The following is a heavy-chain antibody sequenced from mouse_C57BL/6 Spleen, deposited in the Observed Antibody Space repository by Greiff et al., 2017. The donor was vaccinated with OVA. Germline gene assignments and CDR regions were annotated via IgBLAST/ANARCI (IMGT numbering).Heavy chain of an antibody. J-gene: IGHJ3*01. CDR1: GYTFTSYW. CDR2: INPSSGYT. V-gene: IGHV1-7*01. CDR3: ARREENESWFAY. Sequence: VQLQQSGAELAKPGASVKLSCKASGYTFTSYWMHWVKQRPGQGLEWIGYINPSSGYTKYNQKFKDKATLNADKSSSTAYMQLSSLTYEDSAVYYCARREENESWFAYWGQGTLVTVSA.